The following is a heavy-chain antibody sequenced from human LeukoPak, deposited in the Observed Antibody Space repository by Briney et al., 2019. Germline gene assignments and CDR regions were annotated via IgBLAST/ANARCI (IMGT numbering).Heavy chain of an antibody. CDR3: ARALEIGADV. J-gene: IGHJ6*04. D-gene: IGHD4/OR15-4a*01. CDR2: ISSSSSYI. CDR1: EFTFSSYD. Sequence: GGSLRLSCAASEFTFSSYDMNWIRQAPGKGLELVSSISSSSSYIYYADSVKGRFTISRDNAKNSLYLQMNSLRAEDTAVYYCARALEIGADVWGKGTTVTVSS. V-gene: IGHV3-21*01.